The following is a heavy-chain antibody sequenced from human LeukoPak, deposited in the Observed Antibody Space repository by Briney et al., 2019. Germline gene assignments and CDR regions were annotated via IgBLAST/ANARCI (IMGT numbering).Heavy chain of an antibody. V-gene: IGHV6-1*01. CDR2: TYYRSKWHN. D-gene: IGHD1-26*01. J-gene: IGHJ4*02. CDR3: ARGGGYSFDF. CDR1: GDSVSSNNAA. Sequence: SQTLSLTCAISGDSVSSNNAAWNWIRQSPSRGLKWLGRTYYRSKWHNDYAIPLTSRITVNPDTSRNQFSLQLTSVTPEDTAVYFCARGGGYSFDFWGQGTVVTVSS.